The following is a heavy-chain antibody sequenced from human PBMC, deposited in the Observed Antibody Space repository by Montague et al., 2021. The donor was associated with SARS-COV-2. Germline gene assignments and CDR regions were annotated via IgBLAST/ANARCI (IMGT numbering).Heavy chain of an antibody. CDR1: GGSITSYS. CDR2: INYSGTT. J-gene: IGHJ4*02. V-gene: IGHV4-59*12. Sequence: SETLSLTCAVSGGSITSYSWSWVRQPAGKGLEWIGFINYSGTTNYSPSLRSRVTLSVDTSKNQFFLNLNSVTAADTALYYCARTPTRPSSLDSWGQGTLVTVSS. D-gene: IGHD6-6*01. CDR3: ARTPTRPSSLDS.